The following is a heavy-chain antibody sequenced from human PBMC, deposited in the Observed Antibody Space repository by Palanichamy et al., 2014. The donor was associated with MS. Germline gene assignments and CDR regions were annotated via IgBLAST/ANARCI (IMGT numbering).Heavy chain of an antibody. Sequence: QVQLQESGPGLVKPSQTLSLTCTVSGGSISSGGYYWSWIRQHPGKGLEWIGYIYFSGSTYYNPSLESRVTISVDTSKNQFSLKLSSVTAADGAVYYCARDTGYSYGYQYYAFDIWGQGTMVTVSS. J-gene: IGHJ3*02. CDR1: GGSISSGGYY. CDR3: ARDTGYSYGYQYYAFDI. D-gene: IGHD5-18*01. CDR2: IYFSGST. V-gene: IGHV4-31*03.